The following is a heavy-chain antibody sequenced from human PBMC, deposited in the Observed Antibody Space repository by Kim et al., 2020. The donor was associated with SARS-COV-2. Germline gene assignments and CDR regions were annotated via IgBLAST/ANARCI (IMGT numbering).Heavy chain of an antibody. CDR2: ISSSSSYT. Sequence: GGSLRLSCAASGFTFSDYYMSWIRQAPGKGLEWVSYISSSSSYTNYADSVKGRFTISRDNAKNSLYLQMNSLRAEDTAVYYCARSSITMVRTLFRVIGSMDDWGQGTTVTVSS. CDR3: ARSSITMVRTLFRVIGSMDD. J-gene: IGHJ6*02. V-gene: IGHV3-11*06. CDR1: GFTFSDYY. D-gene: IGHD3-10*01.